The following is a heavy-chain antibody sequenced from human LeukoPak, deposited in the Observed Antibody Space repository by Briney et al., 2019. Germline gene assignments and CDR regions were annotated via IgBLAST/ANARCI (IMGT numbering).Heavy chain of an antibody. CDR3: AKDIGGPDSYYYYGMDV. V-gene: IGHV3-9*01. Sequence: PGRSLRLSCAASGFTFDDYAMHWVRQAPGKGLEWVSGISWNSGSIGYADSVKGRFTISRDNAKNSLYLQMNSLRAEDTALYYCAKDIGGPDSYYYYGMDVWGQGTTVTISS. CDR1: GFTFDDYA. J-gene: IGHJ6*02. D-gene: IGHD3-16*01. CDR2: ISWNSGSI.